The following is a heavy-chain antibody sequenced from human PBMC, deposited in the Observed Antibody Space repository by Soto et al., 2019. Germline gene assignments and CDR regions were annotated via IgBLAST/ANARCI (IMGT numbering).Heavy chain of an antibody. CDR2: IRSKAYGGTT. CDR3: TRDRGADIVLMVYGYDAFDI. V-gene: IGHV3-49*03. CDR1: GFTFGDYA. D-gene: IGHD2-8*01. Sequence: GGSLRLSCTASGFTFGDYAMSWFRQAPGKGLEWVGFIRSKAYGGTTEYAASVKGRFTISGDDSKSIAYLQMNSLKTEDTAVYYCTRDRGADIVLMVYGYDAFDIWGQGTMVTVSS. J-gene: IGHJ3*02.